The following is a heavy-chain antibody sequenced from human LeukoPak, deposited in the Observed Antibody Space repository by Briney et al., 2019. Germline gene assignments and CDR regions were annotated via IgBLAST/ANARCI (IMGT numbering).Heavy chain of an antibody. CDR3: HVLLWFGESHPNWFDP. D-gene: IGHD3-10*01. J-gene: IGHJ5*02. V-gene: IGHV4-34*01. CDR1: GGSFSGYY. Sequence: SETLSLTCAVYGGSFSGYYWSWIRQPPGKELEWIGEINHSGGTNYNPSLKSRVTISVDTSKNQFSLKLSSVTAADTAVYYCHVLLWFGESHPNWFDPWGQGTLVTVSS. CDR2: INHSGGT.